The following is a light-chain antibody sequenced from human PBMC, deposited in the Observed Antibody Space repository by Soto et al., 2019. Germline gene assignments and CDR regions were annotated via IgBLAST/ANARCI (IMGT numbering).Light chain of an antibody. Sequence: DIQMTQSPSSLSASVGDRVTITCRASQTITNYLNWYQQKPGKAPRLLIYAAASLQSGVPSRFSGSGFGTDFTLTISSLQPEDFATYYCQQYESLPLTFGQGTRLEIK. J-gene: IGKJ5*01. CDR3: QQYESLPLT. CDR1: QTITNY. CDR2: AAA. V-gene: IGKV1-39*01.